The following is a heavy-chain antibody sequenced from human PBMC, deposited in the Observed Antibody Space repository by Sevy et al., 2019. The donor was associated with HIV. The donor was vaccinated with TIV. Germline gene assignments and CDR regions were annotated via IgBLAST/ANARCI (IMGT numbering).Heavy chain of an antibody. D-gene: IGHD1-7*01. J-gene: IGHJ4*02. V-gene: IGHV3-23*01. CDR1: GFTFSSYA. CDR3: AKPTNWNYRVY. Sequence: GGSLRLSCAASGFTFSSYAMSWVRQAPGKGLEWVSAISGSGGSTYYAHSVKGRFTISRDNSKNTLYLQMNSLRAEDTAVYYCAKPTNWNYRVYWGQGTLVTVSS. CDR2: ISGSGGST.